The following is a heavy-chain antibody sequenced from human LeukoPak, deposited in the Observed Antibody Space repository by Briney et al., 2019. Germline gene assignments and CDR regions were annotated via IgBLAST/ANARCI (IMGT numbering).Heavy chain of an antibody. Sequence: GGSLRLSCAASGSTFSGYPIHWVRQAPGKGLEWVAVISYDGSNKYYADSVKGRFTISRDNAKNSLYLQMNSLRAEDTAIYYCTRVGYIDEGIDYWGQGTLVTVSS. V-gene: IGHV3-30-3*01. J-gene: IGHJ4*02. CDR3: TRVGYIDEGIDY. D-gene: IGHD5-24*01. CDR2: ISYDGSNK. CDR1: GSTFSGYP.